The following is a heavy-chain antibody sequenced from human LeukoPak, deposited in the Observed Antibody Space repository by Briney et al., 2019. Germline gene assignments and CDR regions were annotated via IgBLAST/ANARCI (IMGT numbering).Heavy chain of an antibody. CDR1: GGSISSYY. D-gene: IGHD3-22*01. CDR3: ARAAPLYYYDSSGSGYFDY. Sequence: PSETLSLTCTVSGGSISSYYWSWIRQPPGKGLEWIGYIYYSGSTNYNPSLKSRVTISVDTSKNQFSLKLSSVTAADTAVYYCARAAPLYYYDSSGSGYFDYWGQGTLVTVSS. V-gene: IGHV4-59*08. CDR2: IYYSGST. J-gene: IGHJ4*02.